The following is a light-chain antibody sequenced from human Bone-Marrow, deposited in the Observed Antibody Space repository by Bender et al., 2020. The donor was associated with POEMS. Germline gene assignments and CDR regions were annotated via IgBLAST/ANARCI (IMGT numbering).Light chain of an antibody. J-gene: IGLJ2*01. V-gene: IGLV3-9*01. CDR2: QDI. Sequence: SYVVTQPPSVSVAPGQTASITCGGDSIENLNVHWYQQKPGQAPVLIIYQDIKRPSGISDRFSGSNSGNTATLTISETQPRDEADYYCQAWDTTTAFGGGTKLTVL. CDR3: QAWDTTTA. CDR1: SIENLN.